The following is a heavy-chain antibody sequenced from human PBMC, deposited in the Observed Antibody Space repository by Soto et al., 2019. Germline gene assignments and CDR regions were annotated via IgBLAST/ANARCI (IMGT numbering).Heavy chain of an antibody. D-gene: IGHD6-19*01. CDR1: CGSINSDY. CDR2: SHTRXST. J-gene: IGHJ4*02. Sequence: PXXTLSLTCTVSCGSINSDYWSWIRQSPGEGLGWMDXSHTRXSTNNNHPHKXXVTISEDXXKNQFSLKMSSVTAADTAVYYCAGERRGGRCDYWGRETLVTVSS. CDR3: AGERRGGRCDY. V-gene: IGHV4-4*08.